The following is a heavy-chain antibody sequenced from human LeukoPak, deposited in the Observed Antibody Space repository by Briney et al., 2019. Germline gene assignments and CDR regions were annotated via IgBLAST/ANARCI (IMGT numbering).Heavy chain of an antibody. CDR3: ARDDAGLGY. CDR1: GDSVSNNYAA. CDR2: TYNRSKWYY. V-gene: IGHV6-1*01. J-gene: IGHJ4*02. Sequence: SQTLSLTCALSGDSVSNNYAAWHWIRQSPSRGLGWVGSTYNRSKWYYEYAESVRSRMTIIVDTSKNQSSLHLNSVTPVDTAVYYCARDDAGLGYWGKGTLVTVSS.